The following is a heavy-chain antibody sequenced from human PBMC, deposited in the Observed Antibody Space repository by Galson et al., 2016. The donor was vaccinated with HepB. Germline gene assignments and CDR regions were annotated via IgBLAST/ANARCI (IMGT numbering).Heavy chain of an antibody. D-gene: IGHD3-3*01. CDR1: NRPFSGYY. V-gene: IGHV4-34*01. J-gene: IGHJ3*02. CDR2: ITHSGIT. CDR3: ARGPGAISGALIRNTRAFDM. Sequence: SETLSLTCSVYNRPFSGYYWSWIRQTPGKGLEWIGDITHSGITNYNPSLKSRVQVSVDTSKNQVSLNLTSVTAADTAVYYCARGPGAISGALIRNTRAFDMWGQGTIASVSS.